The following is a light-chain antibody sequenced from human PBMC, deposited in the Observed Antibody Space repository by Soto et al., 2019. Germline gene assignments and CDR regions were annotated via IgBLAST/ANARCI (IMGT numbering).Light chain of an antibody. CDR3: TSYTSSSTIL. V-gene: IGLV2-14*01. CDR2: DVS. Sequence: QSVLTQPASVSGSPGQSITISCTGTSSDVGGYNYVSWYQQHPGKAPKLMIYDVSNRPSGASNRFSGSKSGNTASLTISGLQAEDEADYYCTSYTSSSTILFGGGTQLT. CDR1: SSDVGGYNY. J-gene: IGLJ2*01.